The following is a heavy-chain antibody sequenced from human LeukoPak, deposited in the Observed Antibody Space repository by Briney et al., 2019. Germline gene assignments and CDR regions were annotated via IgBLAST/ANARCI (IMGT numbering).Heavy chain of an antibody. CDR2: VSGSGDDT. Sequence: GGSLRLSCAASGFSFFSYAMSWVRQTPGKGLEWVSSVSGSGDDTYYADSVKGRFTVSRDNSKNTLSLQMDSLRAGDAALYYCAKLSGTYGTTSRVFEDWGQGTLVSVSS. CDR3: AKLSGTYGTTSRVFED. J-gene: IGHJ4*02. V-gene: IGHV3-23*01. D-gene: IGHD1-1*01. CDR1: GFSFFSYA.